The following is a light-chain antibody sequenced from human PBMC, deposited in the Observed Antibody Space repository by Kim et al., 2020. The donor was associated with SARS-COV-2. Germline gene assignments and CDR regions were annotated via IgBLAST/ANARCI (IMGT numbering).Light chain of an antibody. CDR3: GTWDSSLSAGV. V-gene: IGLV1-51*01. CDR2: DNN. Sequence: QSALTQPPSVPAAPGQKVTISCSGSSSNIGNNYVSWYQQLPGTAPKLLIYDNNKRPSGIPDRFSGSKSGTSATLGITGLQTGDEADYYCGTWDSSLSAGVFGGGTQLTVL. CDR1: SSNIGNNY. J-gene: IGLJ2*01.